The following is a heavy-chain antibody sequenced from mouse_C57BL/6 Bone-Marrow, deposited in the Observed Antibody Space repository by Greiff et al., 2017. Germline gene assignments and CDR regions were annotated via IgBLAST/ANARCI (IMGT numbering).Heavy chain of an antibody. V-gene: IGHV5-6*01. J-gene: IGHJ3*01. CDR1: GFTFSSYG. Sequence: VQLQQSGGDLVKPGGSLKLSCAASGFTFSSYGMSWVRQTPDKRLEWVATISSGGSYTYYPDSVKGRFTISRDNAKNTLYLQMSSLKSEDTAMYYCARRGDYDAWFAYWGQGTLVTVSA. CDR2: ISSGGSYT. D-gene: IGHD2-4*01. CDR3: ARRGDYDAWFAY.